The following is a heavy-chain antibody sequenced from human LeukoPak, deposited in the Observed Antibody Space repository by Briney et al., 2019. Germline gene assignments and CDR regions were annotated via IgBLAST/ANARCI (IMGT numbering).Heavy chain of an antibody. CDR1: GFTFDDYA. D-gene: IGHD3-10*01. V-gene: IGHV3-9*01. CDR3: AKGHGSGSVIKNNWFDP. J-gene: IGHJ5*02. CDR2: ISWNSGSI. Sequence: GGSLRLSCAASGFTFDDYAMHWVRQAPGKGLEWVSGISWNSGSIGYADSVKGRFTISRDNAKNSLYLQMNSLRAEDTALCYCAKGHGSGSVIKNNWFDPWGQGTLVTVSS.